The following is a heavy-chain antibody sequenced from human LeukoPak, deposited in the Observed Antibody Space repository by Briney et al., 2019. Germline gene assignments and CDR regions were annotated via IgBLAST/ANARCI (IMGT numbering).Heavy chain of an antibody. J-gene: IGHJ4*02. CDR1: GSTFTTYW. CDR2: IYPGDSDA. Sequence: GESLKISCKGSGSTFTTYWIGWVRQMPGKGLEWMGIIYPGDSDARYSPFFQGQVTISADKSISTAYLQWSSMKASDTAMYYCARRRLTYSSSSGRSLYYFDPWGQGTLVTVSS. CDR3: ARRRLTYSSSSGRSLYYFDP. V-gene: IGHV5-51*01. D-gene: IGHD6-6*01.